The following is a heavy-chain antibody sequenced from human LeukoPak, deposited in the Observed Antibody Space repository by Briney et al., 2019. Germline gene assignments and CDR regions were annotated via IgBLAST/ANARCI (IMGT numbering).Heavy chain of an antibody. J-gene: IGHJ4*02. CDR2: IYTGGST. Sequence: GGSLRLSCAASGFTVSSNYMSWVRQAPGKGLEWVSVIYTGGSTYYADSVKGRFTISRDNSKNTLYLQMNSLRAEDTAVYYCARDLDYSKGFDYWGQGTLVTVSS. CDR3: ARDLDYSKGFDY. V-gene: IGHV3-66*01. D-gene: IGHD4-11*01. CDR1: GFTVSSNY.